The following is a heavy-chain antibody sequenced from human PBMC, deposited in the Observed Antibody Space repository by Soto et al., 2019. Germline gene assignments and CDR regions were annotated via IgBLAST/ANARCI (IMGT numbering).Heavy chain of an antibody. J-gene: IGHJ4*02. Sequence: ASVKVSCKASGYTFTSYGISWVRQAPGQGLEWMGWISAYNGNTNYAQKLQGRVTMTTDTSTSTAYMELSSLRSEDTAVYYCARSEVGVTPYYFDYWGQGTLVTVSS. D-gene: IGHD2-21*02. CDR1: GYTFTSYG. CDR3: ARSEVGVTPYYFDY. V-gene: IGHV1-18*01. CDR2: ISAYNGNT.